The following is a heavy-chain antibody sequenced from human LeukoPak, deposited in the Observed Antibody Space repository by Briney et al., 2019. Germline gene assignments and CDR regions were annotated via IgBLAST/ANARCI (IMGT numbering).Heavy chain of an antibody. J-gene: IGHJ4*02. Sequence: ASVKVSCKASGYTFSSYGISWVRQATGQGLEWMGWMNPNSGNTGYAQKFQGRVTMTRNTSISTAYMELSSLRSEDTAVYYCARAGGYCGRISCPYYFDYWGQGSLVAVSS. D-gene: IGHD2-15*01. CDR2: MNPNSGNT. CDR1: GYTFSSYG. CDR3: ARAGGYCGRISCPYYFDY. V-gene: IGHV1-8*02.